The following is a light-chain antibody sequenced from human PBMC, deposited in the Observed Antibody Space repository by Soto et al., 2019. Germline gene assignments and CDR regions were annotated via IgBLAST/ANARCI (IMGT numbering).Light chain of an antibody. CDR1: SSDVGGYNY. Sequence: QSALTQPASVSGSPGQSITISCTGTSSDVGGYNYVSWYQQHPGKAPKLMIYDVINRPSGVSNRFSGSKSGNTASLTISGLQAEDEADYYCCSYTSSSTPVVFGGGTKLTVL. V-gene: IGLV2-14*03. CDR3: CSYTSSSTPVV. CDR2: DVI. J-gene: IGLJ2*01.